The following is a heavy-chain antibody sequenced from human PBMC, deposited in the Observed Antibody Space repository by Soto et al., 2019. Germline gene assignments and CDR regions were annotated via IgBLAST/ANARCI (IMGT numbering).Heavy chain of an antibody. CDR1: GYTFTSYY. CDR3: ARLRYSRGVLDY. V-gene: IGHV1-46*01. D-gene: IGHD5-18*01. Sequence: ASVTVSCTASGYTFTSYYMHWVRQAPGQGLEWMGIINPSGGSTSYAQKFQGRVTMTRDTSTSTVYMELSSLRSEDTAVYYCARLRYSRGVLDYWGQGTLVTVSS. CDR2: INPSGGST. J-gene: IGHJ4*02.